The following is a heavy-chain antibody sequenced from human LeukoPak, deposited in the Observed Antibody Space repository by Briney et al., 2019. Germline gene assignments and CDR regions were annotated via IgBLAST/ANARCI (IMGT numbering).Heavy chain of an antibody. CDR1: GYTFTSYG. J-gene: IGHJ6*03. V-gene: IGHV1-18*01. D-gene: IGHD2-2*01. CDR2: ISAYNGNT. CDR3: ARDSLGDIVVVPAATRNMDV. Sequence: ASVKVSCKASGYTFTSYGISWVRQAPGQGLEWMGWISAYNGNTNYAQKLQGRVTMTTDTSTSTAYMELRSLRSDDTAVYYCARDSLGDIVVVPAATRNMDVWGKGTTATGPS.